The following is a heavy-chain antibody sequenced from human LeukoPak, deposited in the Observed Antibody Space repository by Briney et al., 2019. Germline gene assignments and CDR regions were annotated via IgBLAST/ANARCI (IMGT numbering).Heavy chain of an antibody. CDR3: ARAPLVGATNFDY. CDR2: IYYSGST. D-gene: IGHD1-26*01. J-gene: IGHJ4*02. CDR1: GGSISSSDYH. Sequence: SETLSLTCTVSGGSISSSDYHWTWIRQHPGKGLEWIGYIYYSGSTYYNPSLKSRGTISVDTSKNQFSLKLSSVTAADTAVYYCARAPLVGATNFDYWGQGTLVTVSS. V-gene: IGHV4-31*03.